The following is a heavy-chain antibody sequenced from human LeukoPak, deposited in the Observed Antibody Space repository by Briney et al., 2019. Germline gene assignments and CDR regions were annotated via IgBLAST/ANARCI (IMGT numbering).Heavy chain of an antibody. Sequence: ASVKLSCKASGYTFTSYGISWVRQAPGQGLEWMGWISAYNGNTNYARKLQGRVTMTTDTSTSTAYMELRSLRSDDTAVYYCARTSHCSSTSCYSSWFDPWGQGTLVTVSS. CDR3: ARTSHCSSTSCYSSWFDP. D-gene: IGHD2-2*01. CDR1: GYTFTSYG. J-gene: IGHJ5*02. CDR2: ISAYNGNT. V-gene: IGHV1-18*01.